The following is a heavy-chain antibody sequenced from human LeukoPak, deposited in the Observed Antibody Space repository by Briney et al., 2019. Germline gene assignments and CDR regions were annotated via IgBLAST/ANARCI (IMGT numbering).Heavy chain of an antibody. V-gene: IGHV3-9*01. J-gene: IGHJ4*02. CDR1: GFTFDDYA. CDR2: ISWNSGSI. CDR3: SISRGYFDY. Sequence: PGRSLRLSCAASGFTFDDYAMHWVRQAPGKGLEWVSGISWNSGSIGYADSVKGRFTISRDNSKNTLYLQMNSLRAEDTAVYYCSISRGYFDYWGQGTLVTVSS. D-gene: IGHD2-15*01.